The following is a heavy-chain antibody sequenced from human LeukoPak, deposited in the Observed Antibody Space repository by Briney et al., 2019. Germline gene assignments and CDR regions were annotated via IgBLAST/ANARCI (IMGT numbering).Heavy chain of an antibody. Sequence: ASVKVSCKASGGTFSSYAINWVRQAPGQGLEWMGGIIPIFGTANYAQKFQGRVTITTDESTSTAYMELSSLRSEDTAVYYCARGLGSSSYYSYFDYWGQGTLVTVSS. CDR3: ARGLGSSSYYSYFDY. V-gene: IGHV1-69*05. D-gene: IGHD3-22*01. CDR1: GGTFSSYA. J-gene: IGHJ4*02. CDR2: IIPIFGTA.